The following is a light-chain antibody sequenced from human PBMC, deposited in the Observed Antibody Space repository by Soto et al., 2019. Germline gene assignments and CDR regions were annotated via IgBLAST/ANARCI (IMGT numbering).Light chain of an antibody. Sequence: ETVLTQSPDTLSVSPGDRATLSRRASQTVGNSLAWYQQKPGQAPSLLLHSASTRATDMPGRFSGRGAGAEFTLTISSLQSEDFAVYYCQQYRSWPRTCGQGTKGDIK. CDR1: QTVGNS. V-gene: IGKV3-15*01. CDR2: SAS. J-gene: IGKJ1*01. CDR3: QQYRSWPRT.